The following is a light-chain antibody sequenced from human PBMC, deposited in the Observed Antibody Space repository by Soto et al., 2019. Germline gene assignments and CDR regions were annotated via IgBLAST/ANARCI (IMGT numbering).Light chain of an antibody. V-gene: IGKV3-20*01. CDR2: GAC. Sequence: EIVLTQSPGTLSFSPGERATLSCRASQSLNNNFLAWYQQKPGQAPRLLIYGACTRATGISDRFSGRGSGTVFTLTLSRPEPGDISMYYCTQYDNTPRTFGQGTKVEVK. CDR1: QSLNNNF. CDR3: TQYDNTPRT. J-gene: IGKJ1*01.